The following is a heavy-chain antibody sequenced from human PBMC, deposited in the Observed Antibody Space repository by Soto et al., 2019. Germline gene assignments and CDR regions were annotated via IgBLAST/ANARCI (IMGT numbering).Heavy chain of an antibody. CDR3: ARDRGGLWWPDAYYYGMDV. CDR2: IRAYNGNT. V-gene: IGHV1-18*01. Sequence: QVQLVQSGAEVKKPGASVKVSCKASGYTFTSYGISWVRQAPGQGLEWMGWIRAYNGNTNYEQKLQGRVTMTTDTSTSTAYMELRSLRSDDTAVYYCARDRGGLWWPDAYYYGMDVWGQGTTVTVSS. J-gene: IGHJ6*02. D-gene: IGHD2-21*01. CDR1: GYTFTSYG.